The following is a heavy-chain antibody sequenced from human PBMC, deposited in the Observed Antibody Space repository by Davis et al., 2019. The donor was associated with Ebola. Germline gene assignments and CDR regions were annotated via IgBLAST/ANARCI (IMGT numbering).Heavy chain of an antibody. CDR3: ARGWLQSGMDV. J-gene: IGHJ6*04. Sequence: PSETLSLTCAISGDSVSSGGWNWIRQSPSRGLEWLGRTYYNYKWYNDYAVSVKSRITINPDTAKNQVSLQMNSVTPEDTAVYYCARGWLQSGMDVWGKGTTVTVSS. D-gene: IGHD6-19*01. CDR2: TYYNYKWYN. V-gene: IGHV6-1*01. CDR1: GDSVSSGG.